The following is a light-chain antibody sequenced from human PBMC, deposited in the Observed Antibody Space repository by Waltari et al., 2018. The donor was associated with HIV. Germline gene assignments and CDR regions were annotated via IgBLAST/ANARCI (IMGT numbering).Light chain of an antibody. V-gene: IGLV1-51*01. CDR3: GTWDSSLSAYV. CDR2: DNN. J-gene: IGLJ1*01. Sequence: SGSSSNIGNNFVSWYQQLPGTAPRLLIYDNNKRPSGIPDRFSGSKSGTSATLGITGLQTGDEADYYCGTWDSSLSAYVFGTETKVTVL. CDR1: SSNIGNNF.